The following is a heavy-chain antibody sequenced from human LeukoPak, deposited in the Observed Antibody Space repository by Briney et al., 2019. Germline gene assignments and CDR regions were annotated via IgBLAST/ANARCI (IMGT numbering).Heavy chain of an antibody. V-gene: IGHV3-23*01. CDR3: AKGAYDYIEMGYFDY. CDR2: IIASSGST. J-gene: IGHJ4*02. CDR1: GFSISNSA. Sequence: PWGSLRLSCAASGFSISNSAMSWVRQAPGQGLEWVSLIIASSGSTFYADSVTGRFTISTNNSKNTLFLQMNGLRAADTAVYYCAKGAYDYIEMGYFDYWGQGPLVTVSS. D-gene: IGHD5-12*01.